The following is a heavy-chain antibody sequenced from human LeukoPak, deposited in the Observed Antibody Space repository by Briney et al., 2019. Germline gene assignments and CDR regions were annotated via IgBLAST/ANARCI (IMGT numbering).Heavy chain of an antibody. CDR1: GGSISSYY. V-gene: IGHV4-4*07. Sequence: SETLSLTCTVSGGSISSYYWSWIRQPAGKGLEWIGRIYTSGSTNYNPSLKSRVTMSVDTSKNQFSLKLSSVTAADTAAYYCARDGPSSSWPRMYYFDYWGQGTLVTVSS. CDR2: IYTSGST. CDR3: ARDGPSSSWPRMYYFDY. J-gene: IGHJ4*02. D-gene: IGHD6-13*01.